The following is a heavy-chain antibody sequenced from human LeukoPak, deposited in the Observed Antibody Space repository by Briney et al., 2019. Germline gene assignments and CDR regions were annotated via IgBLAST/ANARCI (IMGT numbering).Heavy chain of an antibody. J-gene: IGHJ4*02. CDR1: GGSISGYY. Sequence: SSETLSLTCTVSGGSISGYYWNWIRQPAGKGLEWIGRIYTSGNTNYNPSLKSRVTMSVDTSKNQFFLRLFSATAADTAVYYCARDLGGYNYGYSFDFWGQGTLVTVSS. V-gene: IGHV4-4*07. CDR2: IYTSGNT. CDR3: ARDLGGYNYGYSFDF. D-gene: IGHD5-18*01.